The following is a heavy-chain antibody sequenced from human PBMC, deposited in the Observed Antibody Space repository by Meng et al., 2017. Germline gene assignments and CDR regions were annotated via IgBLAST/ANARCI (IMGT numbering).Heavy chain of an antibody. V-gene: IGHV4-59*01. CDR1: GGSISSYY. D-gene: IGHD5-18*01. Sequence: SETLSLTCTVSGGSISSYYWSWIRQPPGKGLEWIGYIYYSGSTNYNPSLKSRVTISVDTSKNQFSLKLSSVTAADTAVYYCARSTLRGYSYGYFDYWGQGTLVTGAS. J-gene: IGHJ4*02. CDR2: IYYSGST. CDR3: ARSTLRGYSYGYFDY.